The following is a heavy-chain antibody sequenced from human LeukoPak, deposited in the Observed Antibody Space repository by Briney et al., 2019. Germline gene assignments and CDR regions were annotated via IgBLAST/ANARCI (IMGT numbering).Heavy chain of an antibody. CDR3: ARDSEYYFDY. CDR2: IIPILGIA. Sequence: SVKVSCKASGGTFSSYAISWVRQAPGQRLEWMGRIIPILGIANYAQKFQGRVTITADKSTSTAYMELSSLRSEDTAVYYCARDSEYYFDYWGQGTLVTVSS. J-gene: IGHJ4*02. V-gene: IGHV1-69*04. CDR1: GGTFSSYA.